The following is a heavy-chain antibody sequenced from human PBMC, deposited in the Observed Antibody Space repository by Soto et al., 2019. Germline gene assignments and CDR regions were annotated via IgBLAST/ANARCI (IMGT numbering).Heavy chain of an antibody. CDR2: IWYDGSNK. V-gene: IGHV3-33*01. D-gene: IGHD3-3*01. J-gene: IGHJ4*02. CDR1: GFTFSSYG. CDR3: ARERHYDFWSGYPPGYFDY. Sequence: QVQLVESGGGVVQPGRSPRLSCAASGFTFSSYGMHWVRQAPGKGLEWVAVIWYDGSNKYYADSVKGRFTISRDNSKNTLYLQMNSLRAEDTAVYYCARERHYDFWSGYPPGYFDYWGQGTLVTVSS.